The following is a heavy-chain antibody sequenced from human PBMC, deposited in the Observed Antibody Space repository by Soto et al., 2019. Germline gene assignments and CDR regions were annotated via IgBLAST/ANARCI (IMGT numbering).Heavy chain of an antibody. CDR2: IKHYGSEK. CDR1: GFTFSSYW. V-gene: IGHV3-7*01. CDR3: ARTTYSDY. Sequence: LRLSCVASGFTFSSYWMSWVRQAPGKGLEWVANIKHYGSEKYYVDSVKGRSTISRDNAKNSLYLQMNSLRAEDTAVYYCARTTYSDYWGQGTLVTVSS. J-gene: IGHJ4*01.